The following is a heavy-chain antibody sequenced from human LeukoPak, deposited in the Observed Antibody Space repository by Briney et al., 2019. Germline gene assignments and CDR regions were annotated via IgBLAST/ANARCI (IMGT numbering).Heavy chain of an antibody. CDR2: VTSYNGDT. CDR1: GYTFSNYG. D-gene: IGHD3-9*01. Sequence: ASVRVSCKASGYTFSNYGISWVRQAPGQGLEWMGWVTSYNGDTNYAQKFQGRVTMSTDTSTSTAYMELRSLRFDDTAIYYCAKDWHILTGRNCFDPWGQGTLVTVSS. J-gene: IGHJ5*02. V-gene: IGHV1-18*01. CDR3: AKDWHILTGRNCFDP.